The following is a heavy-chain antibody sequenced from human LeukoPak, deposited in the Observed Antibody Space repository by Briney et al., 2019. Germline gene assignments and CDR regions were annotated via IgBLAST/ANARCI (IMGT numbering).Heavy chain of an antibody. Sequence: GGSLRLSCAASGFTFDDYAMHWVRQAPGKGLVWVSRINSDGSSTSYADSVKGRFTISRDNAKNTLYLQMNSLRAEDTAVYYCASALGYCSSTSCYHADYWGQGTLVTVSS. CDR3: ASALGYCSSTSCYHADY. V-gene: IGHV3-74*01. CDR2: INSDGSST. J-gene: IGHJ4*02. CDR1: GFTFDDYA. D-gene: IGHD2-2*01.